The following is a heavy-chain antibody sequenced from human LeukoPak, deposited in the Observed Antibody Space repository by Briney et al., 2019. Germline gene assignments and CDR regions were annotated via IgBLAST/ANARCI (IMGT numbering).Heavy chain of an antibody. CDR3: AKEKETTAPYNWFDP. J-gene: IGHJ5*02. V-gene: IGHV3-30-3*01. CDR2: ISYDGSNK. CDR1: GFTFSSYA. D-gene: IGHD4-11*01. Sequence: GGSLRLSCAASGFTFSSYAMHWVRQAPGKGLEWVAVISYDGSNKYYADAVKGRFTISRDNSKNTLSLQMNSLRAEDTAVYYCAKEKETTAPYNWFDPWGRGTLVTVSS.